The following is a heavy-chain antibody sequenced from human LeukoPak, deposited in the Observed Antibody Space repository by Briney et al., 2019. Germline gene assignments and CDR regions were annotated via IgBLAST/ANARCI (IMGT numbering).Heavy chain of an antibody. CDR1: GYTFTSYY. Sequence: ASVKVSCKASGYTFTSYYRHWVRQAPGQGREWMGIINHSGGSTSYAQKFQGRVTMTRDTSTSTVYMELSSLRSEETAVYYCARGVPQWLEPGWFDPWGQGTLVTVSS. CDR3: ARGVPQWLEPGWFDP. D-gene: IGHD6-19*01. V-gene: IGHV1-46*01. CDR2: INHSGGST. J-gene: IGHJ5*02.